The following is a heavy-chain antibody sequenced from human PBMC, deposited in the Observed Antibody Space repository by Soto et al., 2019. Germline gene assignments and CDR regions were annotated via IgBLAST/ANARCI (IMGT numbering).Heavy chain of an antibody. CDR3: ARDALTNFDY. V-gene: IGHV3-11*04. Sequence: GSLRLSCAASGFTFSDYYMSWIRQAPGKGLEWISYISSSGNSIYYADSVKGRFTISRDNARNSVYLQMNSLRAEDTAVYYCARDALTNFDYWGQGTLVNVSS. D-gene: IGHD4-4*01. CDR2: ISSSGNSI. CDR1: GFTFSDYY. J-gene: IGHJ4*02.